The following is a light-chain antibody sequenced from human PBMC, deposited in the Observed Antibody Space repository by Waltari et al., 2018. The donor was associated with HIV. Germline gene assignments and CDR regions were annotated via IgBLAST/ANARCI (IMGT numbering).Light chain of an antibody. Sequence: QSALTQPASVSGSPGQSITISCTGTSSDVGGYNYVSWYQQHPGKAPKLMIYDVSNRPSGVSNRFSGSKSCNTASLTISGLQAEDEADYYCSSYTSSSIYVVFGGGTKLTVL. CDR3: SSYTSSSIYVV. CDR2: DVS. CDR1: SSDVGGYNY. J-gene: IGLJ2*01. V-gene: IGLV2-14*01.